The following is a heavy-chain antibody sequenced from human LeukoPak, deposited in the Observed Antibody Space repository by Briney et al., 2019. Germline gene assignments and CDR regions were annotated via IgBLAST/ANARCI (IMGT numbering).Heavy chain of an antibody. CDR2: IYYSGST. V-gene: IGHV4-31*03. Sequence: SQTLSLTCTVSGGSISSGGYYWSWIRQHPGKDLEWIGYIYYSGSTYYNPSLKSRVTISVDTSKNQFSLKLSSVTAADTAVYYCARKGPNYYGSGSWPFDIWGQGTMITVSS. J-gene: IGHJ3*02. CDR3: ARKGPNYYGSGSWPFDI. D-gene: IGHD3-10*01. CDR1: GGSISSGGYY.